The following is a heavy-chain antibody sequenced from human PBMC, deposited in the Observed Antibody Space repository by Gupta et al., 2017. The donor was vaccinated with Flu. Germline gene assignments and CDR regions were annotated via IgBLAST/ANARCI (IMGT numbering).Heavy chain of an antibody. Sequence: QVQLQESGPGLVKPSETLPLTCTVSGDSTSSDYWSWIRQSPGKGLEWIGYTLNSGSSNYNPSLKSRTTMSLDTSKNQVSLKLSSVTAADTAVYYCARTLEGYCSFANCGGPYYFDLWGQGTLVTVSS. D-gene: IGHD2-15*01. V-gene: IGHV4-59*08. CDR2: TLNSGSS. CDR1: GDSTSSDY. CDR3: ARTLEGYCSFANCGGPYYFDL. J-gene: IGHJ4*02.